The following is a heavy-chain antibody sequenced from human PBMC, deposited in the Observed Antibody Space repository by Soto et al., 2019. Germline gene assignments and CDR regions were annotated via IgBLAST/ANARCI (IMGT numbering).Heavy chain of an antibody. Sequence: SLRLSCAASGFTFDDYAMHWVRQAPGKGLEWVSGISWNSGSIGYADSVKGRFTISRDNAKNSLYLQMNSLRAEDTALYYCAKSYYYDSSGYYYGLDYWGQGTLVTVSS. CDR2: ISWNSGSI. J-gene: IGHJ4*02. CDR3: AKSYYYDSSGYYYGLDY. D-gene: IGHD3-22*01. CDR1: GFTFDDYA. V-gene: IGHV3-9*01.